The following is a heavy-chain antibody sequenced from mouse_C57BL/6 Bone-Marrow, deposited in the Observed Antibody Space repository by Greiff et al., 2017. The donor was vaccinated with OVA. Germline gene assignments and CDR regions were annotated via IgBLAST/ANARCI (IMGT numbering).Heavy chain of an antibody. CDR3: ARGYYGSRS. J-gene: IGHJ3*01. V-gene: IGHV1-69*01. Sequence: QVQLQQPGAELVMPGASVKLSCKASGYTFTSYWMHWVKQRPGQGLEWIGEIDPSDSYTNYNQKFKGKSTLTVDKSSSTAYMQLSSLTSEDSAVYYCARGYYGSRSWGQGTLVTVSA. D-gene: IGHD1-1*01. CDR1: GYTFTSYW. CDR2: IDPSDSYT.